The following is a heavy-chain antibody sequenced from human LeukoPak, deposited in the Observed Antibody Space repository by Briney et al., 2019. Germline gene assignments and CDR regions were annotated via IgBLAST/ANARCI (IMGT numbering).Heavy chain of an antibody. CDR2: LYHTGST. Sequence: PSETLSLTCTVSDDSISSGYYWGWIRQPPGKGLEWIGSLYHTGSTYYNPSLKSRVTISIDTSKKQFSLRLSSVTAADTAVYYCARGVTMIGRLRFDPWGQGTLVTVSS. CDR3: ARGVTMIGRLRFDP. D-gene: IGHD3-22*01. V-gene: IGHV4-38-2*02. CDR1: DDSISSGYY. J-gene: IGHJ5*02.